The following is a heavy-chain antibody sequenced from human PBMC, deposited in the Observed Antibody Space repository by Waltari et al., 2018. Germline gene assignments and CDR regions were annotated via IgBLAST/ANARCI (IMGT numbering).Heavy chain of an antibody. V-gene: IGHV4-34*01. CDR3: ARALGAYYYDSSGYYSTGWFDP. CDR2: INHSGST. J-gene: IGHJ5*02. Sequence: QVQLQQWGAGLLKPSETLSLTCAVYGGSFSGYYWSWIRQPPGRGLAWIGEINHSGSTNYNPSLKSRVTISVDTSKNQFSLKLSSVTAADTAVYYCARALGAYYYDSSGYYSTGWFDPWGQGTLVTVSS. CDR1: GGSFSGYY. D-gene: IGHD3-22*01.